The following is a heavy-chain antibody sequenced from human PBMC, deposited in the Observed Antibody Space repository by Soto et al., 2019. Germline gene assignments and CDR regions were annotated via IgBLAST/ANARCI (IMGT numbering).Heavy chain of an antibody. J-gene: IGHJ5*02. CDR1: GDSISSGGYY. D-gene: IGHD4-17*01. Sequence: PSETLSLTCSVSGDSISSGGYYWSWIRQHPGKGLEWIGYIFYSGSTHYIPSLKSRVTISVDTSKNQFSLKLSSVTAADTAVYYCAREAVTPATTNWFDPWGQGTLVTVSS. CDR3: AREAVTPATTNWFDP. V-gene: IGHV4-31*03. CDR2: IFYSGST.